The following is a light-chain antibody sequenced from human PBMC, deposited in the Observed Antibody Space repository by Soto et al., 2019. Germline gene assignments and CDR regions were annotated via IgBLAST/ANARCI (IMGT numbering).Light chain of an antibody. V-gene: IGLV3-21*04. Sequence: SYELTQPPSVSVAPGKTARTTCGGNNIASKSVHWYQQKPDQAPVLVIFDDSDRPSGIPERFSGSNSGNTATLTISRVEVGDEADYYCQVWDSSSDHYVFGTGTKVTVL. CDR3: QVWDSSSDHYV. CDR1: NIASKS. CDR2: DDS. J-gene: IGLJ1*01.